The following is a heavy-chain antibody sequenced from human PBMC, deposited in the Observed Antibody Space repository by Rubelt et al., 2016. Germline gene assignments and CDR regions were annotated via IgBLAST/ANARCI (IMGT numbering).Heavy chain of an antibody. V-gene: IGHV7-4-1*02. CDR1: GYTFTSYA. D-gene: IGHD2-21*02. J-gene: IGHJ4*02. CDR2: INTNTGNP. CDR3: ARVINHGGDSAVLDY. Sequence: GAEVKKPGASVKVSCKASGYTFTSYAMHWVRQAPGQRLEWMGWINTNTGNPTYAQGFIGRFVFSLDTSASTAYLQISSLKAEDTAVYYCARVINHGGDSAVLDYWGQGTLVTVSS.